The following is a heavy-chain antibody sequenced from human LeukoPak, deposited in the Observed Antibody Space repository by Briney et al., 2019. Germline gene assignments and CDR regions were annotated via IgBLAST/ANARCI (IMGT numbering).Heavy chain of an antibody. CDR2: IDWDDDK. CDR1: GFSLSTSGMC. V-gene: IGHV2-70*11. D-gene: IGHD3-22*01. Sequence: ESGPALVKPTQTLTLTCTFSGFSLSTSGMCVSWIRQSPGKALEWLARIDWDDDKYYSTSLKTRLTISKDTSKNQVVLTMTNMDPVDTATYYCARMQSSAYSNYFDYWGQGTLVTVSS. CDR3: ARMQSSAYSNYFDY. J-gene: IGHJ4*02.